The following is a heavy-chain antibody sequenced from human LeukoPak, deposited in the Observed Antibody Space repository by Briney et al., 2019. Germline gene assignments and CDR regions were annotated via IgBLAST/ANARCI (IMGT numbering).Heavy chain of an antibody. V-gene: IGHV4-34*01. CDR1: GGSFSGYY. CDR2: IKHSGNT. CDR3: ARDHNYDSSGYFLYY. Sequence: SETLALTCAVYGGSFSGYYWNWIRQPPGKGLEWIGEIKHSGNTNYYPSLKSRVTMSVDTSKNQFSMRLSSVTAADTAVYYCARDHNYDSSGYFLYYWGQGTLVTVSS. D-gene: IGHD3-22*01. J-gene: IGHJ4*02.